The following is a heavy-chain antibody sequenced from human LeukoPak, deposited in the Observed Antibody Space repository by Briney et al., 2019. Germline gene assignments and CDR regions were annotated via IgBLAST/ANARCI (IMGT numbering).Heavy chain of an antibody. CDR2: INPSGGST. Sequence: ASVKVSCKASGYTFTSYYMHWVRQAPGQGLEWMGIINPSGGSTSYAQKFQGRVTMTRDTSTSTAYMELRSLRSDDTAVYYCAREHYYDSSGRVFDYWGQGTLVTVSS. CDR1: GYTFTSYY. J-gene: IGHJ4*02. V-gene: IGHV1-46*01. CDR3: AREHYYDSSGRVFDY. D-gene: IGHD3-22*01.